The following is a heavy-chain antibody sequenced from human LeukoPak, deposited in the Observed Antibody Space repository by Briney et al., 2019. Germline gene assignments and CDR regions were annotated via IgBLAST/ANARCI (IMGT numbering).Heavy chain of an antibody. Sequence: GASVKVSYKASGYTFTGYYMHWVRQAPGQGLEWMGWINPNSGGTNYAQKFQGRVTMTRDTSISTAYMELSRLRSDDTAVYYCARGEVEDIVVVPAAIHYWGQGTLVTVSS. CDR3: ARGEVEDIVVVPAAIHY. CDR1: GYTFTGYY. J-gene: IGHJ4*02. CDR2: INPNSGGT. V-gene: IGHV1-2*02. D-gene: IGHD2-2*01.